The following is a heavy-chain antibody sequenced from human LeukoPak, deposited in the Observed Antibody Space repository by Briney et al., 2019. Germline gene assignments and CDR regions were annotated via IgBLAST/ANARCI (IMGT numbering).Heavy chain of an antibody. CDR2: ISYDESDK. Sequence: GRSLRLSCAASGFTFSNYGMHRVRQAPGKGLEWVAVISYDESDKHYADSVKGRFTISRDNSKNSLYLQMNSLRPEDTAVYYCAKGVVAVTNAAYYGMDVWGQGTTVTVSS. D-gene: IGHD2-15*01. CDR3: AKGVVAVTNAAYYGMDV. CDR1: GFTFSNYG. V-gene: IGHV3-30*18. J-gene: IGHJ6*02.